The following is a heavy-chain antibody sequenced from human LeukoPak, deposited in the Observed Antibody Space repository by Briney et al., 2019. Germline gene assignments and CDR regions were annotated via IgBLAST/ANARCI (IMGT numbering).Heavy chain of an antibody. J-gene: IGHJ4*02. V-gene: IGHV3-11*01. D-gene: IGHD3-10*01. CDR3: ARVKRGPRSYFDY. CDR1: GFTFSDYY. CDR2: ISSSGSTM. Sequence: PGGSLRLSCAASGFTFSDYYMSWIRQAPGEGLEWVSYISSSGSTMYYADSVKGRFTISRDNAKNSLYLQMNSLRAEDTAVYYCARVKRGPRSYFDYWGQGTLVTVSS.